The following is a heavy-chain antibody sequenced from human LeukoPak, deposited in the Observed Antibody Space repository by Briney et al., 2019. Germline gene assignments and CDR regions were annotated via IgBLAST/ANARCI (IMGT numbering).Heavy chain of an antibody. V-gene: IGHV3-23*01. D-gene: IGHD3-22*01. Sequence: QSGGSLRLSCATSGFKFSNYDMNWVRQAPGKGLEWVSAIRGHDEATYYADSVKGRFSISRDNSLDTMYLQMNSLTTEGTAVYYCAKNTTMMVFWGQGTLVTVSS. J-gene: IGHJ4*02. CDR3: AKNTTMMVF. CDR2: IRGHDEAT. CDR1: GFKFSNYD.